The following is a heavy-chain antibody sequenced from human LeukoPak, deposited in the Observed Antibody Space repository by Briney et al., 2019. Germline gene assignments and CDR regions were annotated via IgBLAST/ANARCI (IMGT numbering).Heavy chain of an antibody. J-gene: IGHJ4*02. Sequence: PSGTLSLTCAVYGGSFSGCYWSWIRQPPGKGLEWIGEISHSGSTNYNPSLKSRVTISVDTSKNQFSMKPSSVTAADTAVYYCAAQYSGYVRLDYWGQGTLVTVSS. CDR3: AAQYSGYVRLDY. CDR1: GGSFSGCY. CDR2: ISHSGST. V-gene: IGHV4-34*01. D-gene: IGHD5-12*01.